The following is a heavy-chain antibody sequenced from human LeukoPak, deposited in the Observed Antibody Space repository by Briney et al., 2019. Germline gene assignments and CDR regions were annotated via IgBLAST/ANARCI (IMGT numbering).Heavy chain of an antibody. J-gene: IGHJ4*02. CDR1: GFTFSNYG. Sequence: GRSLRLSCAASGFTFSNYGMHWVRQAPGKGLEWVSAISGSAGSTYYADSVKGRFTISRDNSKNTLYLQMNSLRAEDTAVYYCAKDGFDYYDSSGYYYFNYWGQGTLVTVSS. CDR3: AKDGFDYYDSSGYYYFNY. V-gene: IGHV3-23*01. D-gene: IGHD3-22*01. CDR2: ISGSAGST.